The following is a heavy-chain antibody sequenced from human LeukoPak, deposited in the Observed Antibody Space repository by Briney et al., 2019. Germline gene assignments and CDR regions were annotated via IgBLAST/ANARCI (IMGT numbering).Heavy chain of an antibody. V-gene: IGHV3-66*01. D-gene: IGHD2-15*01. J-gene: IGHJ3*02. CDR3: ARDEVVVAARALGAFDI. Sequence: PGGSLRLSCAASGFTFSSYGMSWVRQAPGKGLEWVSVIYSGGSTYYADSVKGRFTISRDNSKNTLYLQMNSLRAEDTAVYYCARDEVVVAARALGAFDIWGQGTMVTVSS. CDR2: IYSGGST. CDR1: GFTFSSYG.